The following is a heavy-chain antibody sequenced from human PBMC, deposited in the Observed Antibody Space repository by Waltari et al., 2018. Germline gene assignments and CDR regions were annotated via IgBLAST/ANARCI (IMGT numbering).Heavy chain of an antibody. CDR1: GGTFSSYA. J-gene: IGHJ6*02. CDR3: ASMYYDFSHYYYGMDV. Sequence: QVQLVQSGAEVKKPGSSVKVSCKASGGTFSSYALSWVRQAPGQGLEWMGGIIPIFGTANYAQKFQGRVTITADESTSTAYMELSSLRSEDTAVYYCASMYYDFSHYYYGMDVWGQGTTVTVSS. CDR2: IIPIFGTA. V-gene: IGHV1-69*01. D-gene: IGHD3-3*01.